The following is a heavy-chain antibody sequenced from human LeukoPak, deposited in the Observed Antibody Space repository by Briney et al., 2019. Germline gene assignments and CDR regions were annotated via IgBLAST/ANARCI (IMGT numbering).Heavy chain of an antibody. V-gene: IGHV3-7*01. Sequence: GGSLILSCAASGFTFSSYWMSWVRQAPGKGLEWVANIKQDGSEKYYVDSVKGRFTISRDNAKNSLYLQMNSLRAEDTAVYYCARDRMGRIFDYWGQGTLVTVSS. CDR3: ARDRMGRIFDY. D-gene: IGHD1-26*01. J-gene: IGHJ4*02. CDR1: GFTFSSYW. CDR2: IKQDGSEK.